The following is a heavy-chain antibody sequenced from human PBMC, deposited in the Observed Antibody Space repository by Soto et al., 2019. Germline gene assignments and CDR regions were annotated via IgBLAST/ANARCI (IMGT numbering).Heavy chain of an antibody. Sequence: EVQLVESGGGLVQPGGSLRLSCAASGFTVSSNYMSWVRQAPEKGLEWVSVIYSGGSTYYADSVKGRFTISRHNSKNTLYLQMNSLRAEDTAVYYCARDGTGYSSGWYQYWGQGTLVTVSS. CDR2: IYSGGST. D-gene: IGHD6-19*01. CDR1: GFTVSSNY. J-gene: IGHJ4*02. V-gene: IGHV3-53*04. CDR3: ARDGTGYSSGWYQY.